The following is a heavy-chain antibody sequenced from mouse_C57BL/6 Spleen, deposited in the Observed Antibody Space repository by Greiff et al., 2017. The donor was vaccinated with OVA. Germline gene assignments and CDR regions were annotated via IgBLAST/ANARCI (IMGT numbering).Heavy chain of an antibody. CDR3: ARQYYGSSYGYFDV. D-gene: IGHD1-1*01. J-gene: IGHJ1*03. Sequence: EVQLQQSGPELVKPGASVKIPCKASGYTFTDYNMDWVKQSHGKSLEWIGDINPNNGGTIYNQKFKGKATLTVDKSSSTAYMELRSLTSEDTAVYYCARQYYGSSYGYFDVWGTGTTVTVSS. CDR1: GYTFTDYN. V-gene: IGHV1-18*01. CDR2: INPNNGGT.